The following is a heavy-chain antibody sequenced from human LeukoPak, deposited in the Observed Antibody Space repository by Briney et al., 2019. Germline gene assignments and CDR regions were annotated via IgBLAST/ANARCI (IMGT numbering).Heavy chain of an antibody. CDR3: TRDGRRGTNGDAFDI. Sequence: SETLSLTCTVSGDSITSGHYFWSRIRQPAGKGLEWIGRVSVSGSTNYNPSLNSRVTISIDTSKNHFSLKLISVTAADTALYYCTRDGRRGTNGDAFDIWGQGTMVTASS. CDR2: VSVSGST. CDR1: GDSITSGHYF. D-gene: IGHD1-26*01. V-gene: IGHV4-61*02. J-gene: IGHJ3*02.